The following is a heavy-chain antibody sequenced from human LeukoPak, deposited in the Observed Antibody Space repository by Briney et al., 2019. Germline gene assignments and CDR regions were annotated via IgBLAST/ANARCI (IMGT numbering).Heavy chain of an antibody. V-gene: IGHV3-49*02. CDR3: TRDGTYYYDSSGLGIDY. CDR2: IRSKAYGGTT. D-gene: IGHD3-22*01. J-gene: IGHJ4*02. Sequence: GGSLRLSCAASGFTFRNYMMHWVRQAPGKGLEWVGFIRSKAYGGTTEYAASVKGRFTISRDDSKSIAYLQMNSLKTEDTAVYYCTRDGTYYYDSSGLGIDYWGQGTLVTVSS. CDR1: GFTFRNYM.